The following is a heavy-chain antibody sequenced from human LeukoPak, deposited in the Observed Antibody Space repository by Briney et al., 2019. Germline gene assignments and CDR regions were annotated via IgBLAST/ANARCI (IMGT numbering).Heavy chain of an antibody. CDR1: GYTFTSYY. CDR2: FDPEDGET. D-gene: IGHD1-26*01. CDR3: ATGLSWEPRDY. Sequence: ASVKVSCKASGYTFTSYYMHWVRQAPGKGLEWMGGFDPEDGETIYAQKFQGRVTMTEDTSTDTAYMELSSLRSEDTAVYYCATGLSWEPRDYWGQGTLVTVSS. V-gene: IGHV1-24*01. J-gene: IGHJ4*02.